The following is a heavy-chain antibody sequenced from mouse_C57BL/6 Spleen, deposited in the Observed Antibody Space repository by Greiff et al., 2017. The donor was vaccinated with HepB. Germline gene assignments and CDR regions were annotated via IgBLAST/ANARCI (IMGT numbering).Heavy chain of an antibody. V-gene: IGHV1-69*01. CDR2: FDPSDSYT. D-gene: IGHD2-5*01. Sequence: QVQLQQPGAELVMPGASVKLSCKASGYTFTSYWMHWVKQRPGQGLEWIGEFDPSDSYTNYNQKFKGKSTLTVDKSSSTAYMQHSSLTSEDSAVYYWASYYINAGFAYGGEGTLVTVAA. CDR3: ASYYINAGFAY. CDR1: GYTFTSYW. J-gene: IGHJ3*01.